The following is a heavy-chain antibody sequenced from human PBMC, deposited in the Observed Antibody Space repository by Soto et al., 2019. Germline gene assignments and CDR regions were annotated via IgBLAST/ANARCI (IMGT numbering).Heavy chain of an antibody. V-gene: IGHV4-59*01. D-gene: IGHD3-22*01. J-gene: IGHJ4*02. CDR3: ARDSYYDSSGYFDY. CDR2: IYYSGST. CDR1: GCSISSYY. Sequence: SETLSLTCTVSGCSISSYYWSWIRQPPGKGLEWIGYIYYSGSTNYNPSLKSRVTISVDTSKNQFSLKLSSVTAADTAVYYCARDSYYDSSGYFDYWGQGTLVTVSS.